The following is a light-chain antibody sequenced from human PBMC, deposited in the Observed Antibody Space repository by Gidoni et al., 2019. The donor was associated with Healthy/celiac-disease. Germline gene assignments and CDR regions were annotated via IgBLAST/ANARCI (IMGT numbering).Light chain of an antibody. J-gene: IGKJ2*01. CDR3: QQNYSTTYT. Sequence: DIVMTQSPDSLAVSLGERATINCKSSQSVLYSSNNKNYSAWYQQKPGQPPKLLIYWASTLETGVPDRFSGSGSGTDFTLTISSLQPEDFAVYYCQQNYSTTYTFGQGTKVEIK. CDR2: WAS. CDR1: QSVLYSSNNKNY. V-gene: IGKV4-1*01.